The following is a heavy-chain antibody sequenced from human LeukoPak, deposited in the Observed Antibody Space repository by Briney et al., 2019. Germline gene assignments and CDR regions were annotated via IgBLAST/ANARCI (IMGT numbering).Heavy chain of an antibody. V-gene: IGHV4-39*07. CDR3: AREPTLITGTTGWFDP. Sequence: SETLSLTCTVSGGSISSSTYYWGWIRPPPGEGLGWMGSMYYSGSTYYNPSLKSRVTMSVDTSKNQFSLKLSSVTAADTAVYYCAREPTLITGTTGWFDPWGQGTLVTVSS. J-gene: IGHJ5*02. CDR2: MYYSGST. CDR1: GGSISSSTYY. D-gene: IGHD1-20*01.